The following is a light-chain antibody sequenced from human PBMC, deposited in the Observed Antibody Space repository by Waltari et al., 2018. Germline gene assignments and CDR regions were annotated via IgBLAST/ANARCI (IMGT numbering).Light chain of an antibody. Sequence: DIQMTQSPSTLSVSVGDRVTISRRASESISSWLAWYQQRPGKGPRLQIYKASRLESGVRSRCSGSGSGSEFTLTITRLQPDEFETYYWQQYDTFSATFGPGTTVEIK. CDR3: QQYDTFSAT. J-gene: IGKJ1*01. V-gene: IGKV1-5*03. CDR1: ESISSW. CDR2: KAS.